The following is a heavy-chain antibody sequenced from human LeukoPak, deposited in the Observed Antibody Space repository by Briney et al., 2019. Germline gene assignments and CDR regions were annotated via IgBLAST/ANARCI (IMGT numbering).Heavy chain of an antibody. D-gene: IGHD2-2*01. CDR3: ARVLGPHCSSTSCPYYYGMDV. Sequence: GASVKVSCKASGYTFTGYYMHWVRQAPGQGLEWMGWINPNSGGTNYAQKFQGRVTMTRDTSISTAYMELSRLRSDDTAVYYCARVLGPHCSSTSCPYYYGMDVWGQGTTVTVSS. V-gene: IGHV1-2*02. J-gene: IGHJ6*02. CDR2: INPNSGGT. CDR1: GYTFTGYY.